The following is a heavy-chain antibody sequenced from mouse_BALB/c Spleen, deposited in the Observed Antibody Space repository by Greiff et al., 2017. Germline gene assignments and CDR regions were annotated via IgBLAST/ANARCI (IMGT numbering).Heavy chain of an antibody. V-gene: IGHV5-6-4*01. CDR1: GFTFSSYT. Sequence: EVKLEESGGGLVKPGGSLKLSCAASGFTFSSYTMSWVRQTPEKRLEWVATISSGGSYTYYPDSVKGRFTISRDNAKNTLYLQMSSLKSEDTAMYYCTREILTGFFDYWGQGTTLTVSS. D-gene: IGHD4-1*01. CDR3: TREILTGFFDY. J-gene: IGHJ2*01. CDR2: ISSGGSYT.